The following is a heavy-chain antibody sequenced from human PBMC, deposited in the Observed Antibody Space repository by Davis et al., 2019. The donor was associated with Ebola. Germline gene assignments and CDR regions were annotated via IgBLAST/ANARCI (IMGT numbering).Heavy chain of an antibody. CDR3: ARGSRNMDV. J-gene: IGHJ6*02. CDR2: IKEDGSEK. CDR1: GFTFRSYW. Sequence: PGGSLRLSCAASGFTFRSYWMSWVRQAPGKGLEWAAKIKEDGSEKLEVDSVKGRFTISRDNAKDSLYLQMNSLRAEDTAVYYCARGSRNMDVWGQGTTVTVSS. V-gene: IGHV3-7*03.